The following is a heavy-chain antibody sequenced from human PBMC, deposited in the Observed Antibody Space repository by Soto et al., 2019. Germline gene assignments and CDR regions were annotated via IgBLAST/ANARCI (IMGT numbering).Heavy chain of an antibody. Sequence: EVQLVESGGGLVQPGGSLRLSCAASGFTFSSPWMSWVRQAPGKGLEWLASIKQDGSEKHYVDSVKGRFTISRDNAKNALYLQMNSLRVEDTAVYYCARVYYDYVCVSYPLVYWGQGTLVTVSS. V-gene: IGHV3-7*01. CDR3: ARVYYDYVCVSYPLVY. CDR2: IKQDGSEK. J-gene: IGHJ4*02. CDR1: GFTFSSPW. D-gene: IGHD3-16*02.